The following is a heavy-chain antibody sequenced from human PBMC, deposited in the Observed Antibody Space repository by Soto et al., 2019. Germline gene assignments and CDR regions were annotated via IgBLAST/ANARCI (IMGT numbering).Heavy chain of an antibody. V-gene: IGHV3-48*02. CDR2: ISSSSTTK. J-gene: IGHJ3*02. D-gene: IGHD3-22*01. CDR1: VFTFSSYS. CDR3: GSVVYYYDSSGFVVFVM. Sequence: GSLRLSCAASVFTFSSYSMNWVRQAPGKGLEWVSYISSSSTTKYYADSVKGRFTISRDNAKNSLFLQMNSLRDEDTAVYYCGSVVYYYDSSGFVVFVMGGKGTMVTVPS.